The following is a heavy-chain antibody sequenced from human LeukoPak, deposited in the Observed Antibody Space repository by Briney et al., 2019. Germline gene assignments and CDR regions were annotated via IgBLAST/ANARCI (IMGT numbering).Heavy chain of an antibody. CDR2: INPNSGGT. Sequence: ASVTVSCKASGYTFTGYYMHWVRQAPGQGLEWMGWINPNSGGTNYAQKFQGRVTMTRDTSISTAYMELSRLRSDDTAVYYCARVNRYSGSYYLDYWGQGTLVTVSS. CDR1: GYTFTGYY. J-gene: IGHJ4*02. V-gene: IGHV1-2*02. D-gene: IGHD1-26*01. CDR3: ARVNRYSGSYYLDY.